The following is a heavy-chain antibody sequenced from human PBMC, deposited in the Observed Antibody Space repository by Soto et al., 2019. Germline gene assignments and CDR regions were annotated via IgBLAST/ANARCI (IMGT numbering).Heavy chain of an antibody. CDR1: GYTFRNFG. D-gene: IGHD2-15*01. Sequence: GASVKVSCKASGYTFRNFGISWVRQAPGQGLEWMGWISAYNANANYAQKFQGRLTMTADTSTSTAYMELRSLRSDDTAVYYCARENSFFDDWGQGTLVTGSS. V-gene: IGHV1-18*01. CDR2: ISAYNANA. J-gene: IGHJ4*02. CDR3: ARENSFFDD.